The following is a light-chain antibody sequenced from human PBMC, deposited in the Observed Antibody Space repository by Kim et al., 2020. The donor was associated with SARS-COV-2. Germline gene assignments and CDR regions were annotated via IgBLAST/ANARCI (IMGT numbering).Light chain of an antibody. CDR1: SSDVGGFNY. J-gene: IGLJ2*01. Sequence: SITISFTGTSSDVGGFNYVSWYQQYPGKAPKLMIYDVNNRPSGISNRFSGSKSGNTASLTISGLQAEDEADYYCNSFRRNSALEVVFGGGTQLTIL. CDR2: DVN. V-gene: IGLV2-14*03. CDR3: NSFRRNSALEVV.